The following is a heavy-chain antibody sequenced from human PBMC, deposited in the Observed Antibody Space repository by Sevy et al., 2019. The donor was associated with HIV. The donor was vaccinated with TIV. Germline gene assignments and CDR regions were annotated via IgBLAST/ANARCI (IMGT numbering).Heavy chain of an antibody. Sequence: ASVKVSCKASGGTFSSYAISWVRQAPGQGLEWMGGIIPIFGTANYAQKFQGRVTITEDESTSTAYMERSSLRSEDTAVYYCARVRGTGGYDYVWGSYRYTEGYGMDVWGQVTTVTVSS. CDR1: GGTFSSYA. CDR2: IIPIFGTA. V-gene: IGHV1-69*13. CDR3: ARVRGTGGYDYVWGSYRYTEGYGMDV. J-gene: IGHJ6*02. D-gene: IGHD3-16*02.